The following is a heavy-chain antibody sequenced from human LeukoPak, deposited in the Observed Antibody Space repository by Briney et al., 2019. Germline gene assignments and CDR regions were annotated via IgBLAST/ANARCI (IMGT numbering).Heavy chain of an antibody. CDR1: GFTFSSYG. V-gene: IGHV3-23*01. Sequence: GGSLRLSCAASGFTFSSYGMHWVRQAPGKGLEWVSTINTGGGAYYAASVKGRFTISRDNSRNTLYLQMNSLRAEDTAVYYCAKDQHEYYFDYWGQGTLVTVSS. CDR3: AKDQHEYYFDY. CDR2: INTGGGA. D-gene: IGHD2-21*01. J-gene: IGHJ4*02.